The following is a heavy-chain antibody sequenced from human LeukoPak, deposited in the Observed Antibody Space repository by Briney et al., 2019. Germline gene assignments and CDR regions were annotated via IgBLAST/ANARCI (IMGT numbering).Heavy chain of an antibody. CDR3: ARVVCGGDCYFDYGMDV. CDR1: GGSISSGGYS. CDR2: IYHSGST. J-gene: IGHJ6*02. Sequence: SQTLSLTCAVSGGSISSGGYSWSWIRQPPGKGLVWIGYIYHSGSTYYNPSLKSRVTISVDRSKNQFSLKLNSVTAADTAVYYCARVVCGGDCYFDYGMDVWGQGTTVTVSS. D-gene: IGHD2-21*02. V-gene: IGHV4-30-2*01.